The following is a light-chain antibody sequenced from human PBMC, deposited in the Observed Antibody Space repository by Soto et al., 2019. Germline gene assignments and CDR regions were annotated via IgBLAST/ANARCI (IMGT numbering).Light chain of an antibody. CDR2: KAS. Sequence: DIQMTQSPSTLSASVGDRVTITCRASQSINSWLAWYQQKPGKAPKLLIYKASSLESGVPSRFGGSGSGTEFTLTISSLQPDDFATYYCQQYNRYPCTFGQGTKLEIK. J-gene: IGKJ2*02. CDR1: QSINSW. CDR3: QQYNRYPCT. V-gene: IGKV1-5*03.